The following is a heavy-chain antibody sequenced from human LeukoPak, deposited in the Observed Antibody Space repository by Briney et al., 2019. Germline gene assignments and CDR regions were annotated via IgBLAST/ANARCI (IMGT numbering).Heavy chain of an antibody. Sequence: GGSLRLSCAASGFTFSNAWMGWVRQAPGKGLEWVGRIKSKTDGGTPDYTTPVKGRFTISRDDSESTLYLQMNSLKTEDTAVYYCSTFRTAKNYESNGYYSSWGQGTLVTVSS. CDR2: IKSKTDGGTP. CDR3: STFRTAKNYESNGYYSS. D-gene: IGHD3-22*01. J-gene: IGHJ4*02. CDR1: GFTFSNAW. V-gene: IGHV3-15*01.